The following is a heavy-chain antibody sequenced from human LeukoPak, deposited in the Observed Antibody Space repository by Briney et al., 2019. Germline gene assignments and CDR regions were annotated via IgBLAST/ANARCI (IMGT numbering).Heavy chain of an antibody. D-gene: IGHD3-22*01. J-gene: IGHJ1*01. CDR1: GGSISSSDYY. CDR3: ARSGYYDSSGSIQH. V-gene: IGHV4-39*01. CDR2: IYYSGNT. Sequence: SETLSLTCTVSGGSISSSDYYWGWIRQPPGKGLEWIGSIYYSGNTYDNPSLKSRVTISVDTSKNKFSLRLFFVTAADTAVYYCARSGYYDSSGSIQHWGQGTLVTVSS.